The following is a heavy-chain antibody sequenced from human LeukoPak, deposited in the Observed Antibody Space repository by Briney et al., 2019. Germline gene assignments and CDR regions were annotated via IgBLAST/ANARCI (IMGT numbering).Heavy chain of an antibody. V-gene: IGHV1-2*02. D-gene: IGHD5-12*01. CDR2: IIPNTGGT. CDR1: GYTFTGYY. J-gene: IGHJ3*02. CDR3: ARGEGVTTILKPDAFDI. Sequence: ASVKVSCKASGYTFTGYYMHWVRQAPGQGLEWVGWIIPNTGGTNYAQKFQGRVTMTWDTSISTAYMELSRLRSDDTAEYYCARGEGVTTILKPDAFDIWGQGTMVTVSS.